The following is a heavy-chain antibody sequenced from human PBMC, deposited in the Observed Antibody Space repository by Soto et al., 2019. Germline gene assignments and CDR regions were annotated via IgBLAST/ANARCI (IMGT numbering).Heavy chain of an antibody. Sequence: VQLVESGGGEVQPGRSLRLSCAASGFTYTDFALHWVRQAPGKGLEWVAIISYDGSDKYYADSVKGRFAISIDNPKNTLYLEPNSLRPEDTAVYLSARRAWDSYYAIDVWCQGTTVTVFS. CDR2: ISYDGSDK. CDR1: GFTYTDFA. D-gene: IGHD3-22*01. J-gene: IGHJ6*02. V-gene: IGHV3-30*09. CDR3: ARRAWDSYYAIDV.